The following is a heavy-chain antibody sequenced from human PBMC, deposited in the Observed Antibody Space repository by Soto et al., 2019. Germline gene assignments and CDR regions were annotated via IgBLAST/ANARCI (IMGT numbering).Heavy chain of an antibody. Sequence: EVQLVESGGGLVQPGRSLRLSCAASGFTFDDYTMHWVRQAPGKGLEWVSSINWNGVAMDYADSVRGRFTISRDNARNSLILQMSSLRPEDTALYYCAKDRYICSSLDYYYYYGMDVWGQGTTVTVSS. CDR2: INWNGVAM. J-gene: IGHJ6*02. CDR1: GFTFDDYT. D-gene: IGHD6-6*01. CDR3: AKDRYICSSLDYYYYYGMDV. V-gene: IGHV3-9*01.